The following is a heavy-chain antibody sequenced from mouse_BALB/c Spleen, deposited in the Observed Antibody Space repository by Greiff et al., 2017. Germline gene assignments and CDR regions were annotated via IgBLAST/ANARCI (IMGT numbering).Heavy chain of an antibody. Sequence: VLLVESGAELVKPGASVKLSCMASGFTFTSYYMYWVKQRPGQGLEWIGEINPSNGGNNFNEKFKCKATLTVDKSSSTAYMQLSSMTSEDTAIYYCTRGYNRSRRGFAYWGQGTLVTVSA. CDR2: INPSNGGN. V-gene: IGHV1S81*02. J-gene: IGHJ3*01. CDR3: TRGYNRSRRGFAY. D-gene: IGHD1-1*01. CDR1: GFTFTSYY.